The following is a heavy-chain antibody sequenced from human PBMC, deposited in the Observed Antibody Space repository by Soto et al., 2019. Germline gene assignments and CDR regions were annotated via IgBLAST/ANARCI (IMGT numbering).Heavy chain of an antibody. Sequence: ASVKVSCKASGYTFTGYYMHWVRQAPGQGVEWMGWINPNSGGTNYAQKFQGRVTMTRDTSISTAYMELSRLRSDDTAVYYSARDRGSRTVTTMYYYYGMDVWGQGTTVTVSS. CDR3: ARDRGSRTVTTMYYYYGMDV. CDR2: INPNSGGT. J-gene: IGHJ6*02. V-gene: IGHV1-2*02. D-gene: IGHD4-4*01. CDR1: GYTFTGYY.